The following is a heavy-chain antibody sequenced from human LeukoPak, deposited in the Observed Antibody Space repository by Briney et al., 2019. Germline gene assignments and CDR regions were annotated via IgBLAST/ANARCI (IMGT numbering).Heavy chain of an antibody. CDR1: EFTFSSYA. Sequence: GGSLRLSCAASEFTFSSYAMHWVRQAAGKGLEWVAAISYDGSNKYYADSVKGRFTISRDNSKNTLYLQMNSLRAEDTAVYYCARGNLYYDFWTSTYNWFDPWGQGTLVTVSS. CDR3: ARGNLYYDFWTSTYNWFDP. D-gene: IGHD3-3*01. CDR2: ISYDGSNK. J-gene: IGHJ5*02. V-gene: IGHV3-30*04.